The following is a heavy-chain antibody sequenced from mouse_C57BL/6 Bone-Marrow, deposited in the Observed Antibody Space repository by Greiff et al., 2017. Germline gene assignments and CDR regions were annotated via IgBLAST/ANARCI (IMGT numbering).Heavy chain of an antibody. J-gene: IGHJ2*01. Sequence: EVNVVESGGGLVKPGGSLKLSCAASGFTFSDYGMHWVRQAPEKGLEWVAYISSGSSTIYYADTGKGRFTISRENAKNTLFLHMTRLRSEDTAMYYCAKSKLLFDYWGQGTTLTVSS. CDR1: GFTFSDYG. D-gene: IGHD2-12*01. V-gene: IGHV5-17*01. CDR2: ISSGSSTI. CDR3: AKSKLLFDY.